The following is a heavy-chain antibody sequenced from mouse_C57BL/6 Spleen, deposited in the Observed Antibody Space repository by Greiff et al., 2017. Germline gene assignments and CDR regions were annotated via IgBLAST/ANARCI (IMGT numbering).Heavy chain of an antibody. CDR1: GYTFPDYY. Sequence: QVQLQQSGAELVRPGASVKLSCKASGYTFPDYYINWVKQRPGQGLEWIARIYPGSGNSSYNEKFKGKATRPAENSSSTAYMQLSSLTSEYSAVYFCDRGDYYGSSPWAIDYWGQGTSVTVSS. D-gene: IGHD1-1*01. V-gene: IGHV1-76*01. CDR2: IYPGSGNS. J-gene: IGHJ4*01. CDR3: DRGDYYGSSPWAIDY.